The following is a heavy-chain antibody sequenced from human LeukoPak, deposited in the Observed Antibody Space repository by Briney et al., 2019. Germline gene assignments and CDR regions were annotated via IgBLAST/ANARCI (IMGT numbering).Heavy chain of an antibody. CDR3: ARDISPYYFDN. V-gene: IGHV4-59*01. Sequence: PSETLSLTCTVSGGSISSYYLSWIRQPPGKGLEWIGYIYYSGSTNYNPSLKSRVTISIDTPKNQFSLKVSSVTAADTAVYYCARDISPYYFDNWGQGTLVTVSS. CDR1: GGSISSYY. J-gene: IGHJ4*02. CDR2: IYYSGST.